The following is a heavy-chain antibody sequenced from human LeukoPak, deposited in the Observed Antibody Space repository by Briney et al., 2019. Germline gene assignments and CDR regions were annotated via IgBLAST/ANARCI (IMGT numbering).Heavy chain of an antibody. CDR2: TSAYNGNT. CDR1: GYTFTSYG. V-gene: IGHV1-18*01. CDR3: ARDFYYDSSGYRGPVASDY. Sequence: ASVKVSCKASGYTFTSYGISWVRQAPGQGLEWMGWTSAYNGNTNYAQKLQGRVTMTTDTSTSTAYMELRSLRSDDTAVYYCARDFYYDSSGYRGPVASDYWGQGTLVTVSS. D-gene: IGHD3-22*01. J-gene: IGHJ4*02.